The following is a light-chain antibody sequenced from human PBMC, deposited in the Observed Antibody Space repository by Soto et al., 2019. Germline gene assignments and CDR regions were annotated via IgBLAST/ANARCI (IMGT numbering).Light chain of an antibody. Sequence: EIVLTQSPATLSLSPGERATLSCRASQSVRNYLAWYQQKPGQAPRLLIFDASSRATGIPDRFSGSGSGTDFTLTISRLEPEDFAVYYCQQYGSSPRTFGQGTKVDI. CDR3: QQYGSSPRT. J-gene: IGKJ1*01. CDR2: DAS. CDR1: QSVRNY. V-gene: IGKV3-20*01.